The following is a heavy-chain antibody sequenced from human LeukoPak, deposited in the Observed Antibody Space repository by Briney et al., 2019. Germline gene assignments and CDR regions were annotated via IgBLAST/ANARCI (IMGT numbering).Heavy chain of an antibody. Sequence: ASVTVSCKASGYTFTSYYMHWVRQAPGQGLEWMGIINPSGGSTSYAQKFQGRVTMTRDTSTSTVYMELSSLRSEDTAVYYCARALGRGGVVDAFDIWGQGTMVTVSS. CDR1: GYTFTSYY. CDR2: INPSGGST. D-gene: IGHD1-26*01. V-gene: IGHV1-46*01. CDR3: ARALGRGGVVDAFDI. J-gene: IGHJ3*02.